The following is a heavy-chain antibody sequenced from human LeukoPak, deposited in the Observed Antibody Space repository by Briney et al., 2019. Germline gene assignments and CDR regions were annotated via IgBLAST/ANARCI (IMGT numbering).Heavy chain of an antibody. CDR2: IYYSGST. CDR3: ARELNSAVRNWFDP. D-gene: IGHD1-7*01. CDR1: GGSISSSSYY. V-gene: IGHV4-39*07. Sequence: SETLSLTCTVSGGSISSSSYYWGWIRQPPGKGLEWIGSIYYSGSTYYNPSLKSRVTISVDTSKNQFSLKLSSVTAADTAVYYCARELNSAVRNWFDPWGQGALVTVSS. J-gene: IGHJ5*02.